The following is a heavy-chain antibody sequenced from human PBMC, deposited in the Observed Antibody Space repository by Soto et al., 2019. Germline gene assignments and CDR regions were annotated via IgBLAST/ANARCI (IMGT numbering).Heavy chain of an antibody. CDR2: IYWNDDK. CDR3: AHSCTIFGPLYYYYGMDV. D-gene: IGHD3-3*01. J-gene: IGHJ6*02. Sequence: SGPTLVNPTQTLTLTCTFSGFSLSTSGVGVGWIRQPPGKALEWLALIYWNDDKRYSPSLKSRLTITKDTSKNQVVLTMTNMDPVDTATYYCAHSCTIFGPLYYYYGMDVWGQGTTVTVSS. CDR1: GFSLSTSGVG. V-gene: IGHV2-5*01.